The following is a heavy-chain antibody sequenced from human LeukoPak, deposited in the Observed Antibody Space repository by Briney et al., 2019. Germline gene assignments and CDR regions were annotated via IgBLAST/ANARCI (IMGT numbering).Heavy chain of an antibody. CDR1: GASSSSYY. J-gene: IGHJ4*02. D-gene: IGHD3-10*01. V-gene: IGHV4-4*07. CDR3: ARDLSGSLYFDY. Sequence: SETLSLTCTVSGASSSSYYYNWIRQTAGRGLEWIGRLYISGSTDYNPSLKSRVTISVDRSTNQFSLNLRSVTAADTAVYFCARDLSGSLYFDYWGQGVLVTVSS. CDR2: LYISGST.